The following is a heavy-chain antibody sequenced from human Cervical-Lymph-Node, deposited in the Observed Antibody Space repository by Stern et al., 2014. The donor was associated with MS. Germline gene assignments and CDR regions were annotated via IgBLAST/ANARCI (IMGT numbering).Heavy chain of an antibody. V-gene: IGHV3-53*01. J-gene: IGHJ3*01. D-gene: IGHD2/OR15-2a*01. CDR3: ARVVREGAFDV. CDR1: GLSVSNNY. Sequence: EVQLVESGGGLIQPGGSLRLSCAVSGLSVSNNYMTWVRQAPGKGLEWVSVLCSGGSPYYADSGGGRLTITRGSVNQKQFHQKHSLRADDTALYYCARVVREGAFDVWGQGTMVTVSS. CDR2: LCSGGSP.